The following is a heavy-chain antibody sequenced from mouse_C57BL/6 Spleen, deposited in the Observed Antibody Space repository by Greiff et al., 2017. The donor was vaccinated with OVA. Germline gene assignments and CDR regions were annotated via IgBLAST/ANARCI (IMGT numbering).Heavy chain of an antibody. J-gene: IGHJ4*01. D-gene: IGHD2-1*01. CDR3: ARAGNHDYAMDY. V-gene: IGHV3-1*01. CDR1: GYSITSGYD. CDR2: ISYSGST. Sequence: EVQVVESGPGMVKPSQSLSLTCTVTGYSITSGYDWHWIRHFPGNKLEWMGYISYSGSTNYNPSLKSRISITHDTSKNHFFLKLNSVTTEDTATYYCARAGNHDYAMDYWGQGTSVTVSS.